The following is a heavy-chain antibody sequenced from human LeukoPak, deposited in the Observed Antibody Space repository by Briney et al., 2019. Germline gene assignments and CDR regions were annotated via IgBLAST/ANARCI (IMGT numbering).Heavy chain of an antibody. CDR3: ARDRGYSFGHPFDY. V-gene: IGHV3-33*01. Sequence: GGSLRLSCAASGFTFSTYVMHWVRQAPGKGLEWVTLIWNNGSNKYYADSVKGRFTISRDNSKNTLCLQMDSLRAEDTAVYYCARDRGYSFGHPFDYWGQGTLVTVSS. CDR1: GFTFSTYV. J-gene: IGHJ4*02. CDR2: IWNNGSNK. D-gene: IGHD5-18*01.